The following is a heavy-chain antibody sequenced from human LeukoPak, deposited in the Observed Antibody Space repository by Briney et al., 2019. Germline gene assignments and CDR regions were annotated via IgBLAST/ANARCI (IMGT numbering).Heavy chain of an antibody. Sequence: SETLSLTCTVPGDSINSGGYYWTWIRQHPGRGLEWIGYIYYSGSTYYNPSLRSRVTLSLDTSKSQFSLNLNSVTAADTAVYYCASQANFYDSSGYFRPWGQGTLVTVSS. CDR1: GDSINSGGYY. V-gene: IGHV4-31*03. D-gene: IGHD3-22*01. J-gene: IGHJ1*01. CDR3: ASQANFYDSSGYFRP. CDR2: IYYSGST.